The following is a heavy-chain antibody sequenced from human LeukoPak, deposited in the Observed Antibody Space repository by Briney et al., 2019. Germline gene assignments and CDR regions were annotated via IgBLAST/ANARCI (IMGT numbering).Heavy chain of an antibody. J-gene: IGHJ5*02. CDR2: IKQDGSEQ. D-gene: IGHD6-13*01. Sequence: PGGSLRLSCAASGFTFSNYWMSWVRQAPGKGLEWVANIKQDGSEQYYVDSVKGRFTISRDNAKNSLYLQMNSLRAEDTAVYYCARLGGQQLDGRFDPWGQGTLVIVSS. CDR3: ARLGGQQLDGRFDP. CDR1: GFTFSNYW. V-gene: IGHV3-7*03.